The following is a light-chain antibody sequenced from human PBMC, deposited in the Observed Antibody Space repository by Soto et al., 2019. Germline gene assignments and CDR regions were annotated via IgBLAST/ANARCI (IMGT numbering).Light chain of an antibody. CDR3: PLSPSSPAP. J-gene: IGKJ1*01. CDR2: DTS. V-gene: IGKV3-20*01. CDR1: QSVRDRY. Sequence: ILLTQSPGALSLTPGERATLSCWASQSVRDRYLAWYQQKPGQAPSLLIYDTSTRATGVPDRFSGSGSGTDFALIISRVDPEDLAIYFCPLSPSSPAPFAQGTKVDIK.